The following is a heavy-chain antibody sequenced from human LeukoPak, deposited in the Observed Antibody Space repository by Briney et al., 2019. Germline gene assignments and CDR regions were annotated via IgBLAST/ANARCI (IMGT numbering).Heavy chain of an antibody. J-gene: IGHJ4*02. V-gene: IGHV4-59*08. Sequence: SETLSLTCTVSAGSITSYSWSWIRQPPGQGLEWIGYIYYSGSTNYNPSLKSRVTISVDTSKNQFSLKLTSVTAADTAVYYCARRVSRTAAVDYWGQGTLVTVSS. CDR2: IYYSGST. CDR1: AGSITSYS. CDR3: ARRVSRTAAVDY. D-gene: IGHD2-2*01.